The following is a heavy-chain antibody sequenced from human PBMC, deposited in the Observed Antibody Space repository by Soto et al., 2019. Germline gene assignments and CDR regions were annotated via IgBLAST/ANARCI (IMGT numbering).Heavy chain of an antibody. V-gene: IGHV3-48*02. Sequence: HPGGSRRLSCVASGFTFSTDTMNWVRQAPGKGLEWVAHISVSGATRYYADSVKGRFTISRDNAKTSLYLQMDSLRNEDTAVYYCARFFGSGFDYWGQGTLVTVSS. CDR3: ARFFGSGFDY. CDR2: ISVSGATR. J-gene: IGHJ4*02. D-gene: IGHD6-19*01. CDR1: GFTFSTDT.